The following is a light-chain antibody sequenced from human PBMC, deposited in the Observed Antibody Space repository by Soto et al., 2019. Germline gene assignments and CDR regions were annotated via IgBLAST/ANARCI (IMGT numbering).Light chain of an antibody. V-gene: IGLV1-51*01. J-gene: IGLJ1*01. Sequence: QSVLTQPPSVSAAPGQTVTISCSGSSSNIGNNEIPWYQQLPGTAPQLLMFDNKRRPSGIPDRFSGSKSGTSATLDITGLQTGDEADYYCGTWDSNLRAVVFGAGTKVTVL. CDR3: GTWDSNLRAVV. CDR2: DNK. CDR1: SSNIGNNE.